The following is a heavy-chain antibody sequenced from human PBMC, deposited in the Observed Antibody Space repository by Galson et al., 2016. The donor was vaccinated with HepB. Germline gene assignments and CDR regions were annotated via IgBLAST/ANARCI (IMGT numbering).Heavy chain of an antibody. CDR2: ISGGGGST. D-gene: IGHD3-10*01. Sequence: SLRLSCAASGFTFRTYAMSWVRQAPGKGLECVSSISGGGGSTYYADSVKGRFTISRDNSKNTLYLQLNSQRAEDTAVYYCAKDPRVLLWFGELLLWGQGTLVTVSS. V-gene: IGHV3-23*01. CDR3: AKDPRVLLWFGELLL. J-gene: IGHJ4*02. CDR1: GFTFRTYA.